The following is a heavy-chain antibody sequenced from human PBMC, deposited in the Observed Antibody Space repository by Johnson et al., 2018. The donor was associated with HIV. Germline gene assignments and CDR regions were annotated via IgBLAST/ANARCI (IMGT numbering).Heavy chain of an antibody. J-gene: IGHJ3*02. V-gene: IGHV3-30-3*01. CDR1: GFTFSSYA. CDR3: ARDGEDSTSSSGAFDI. D-gene: IGHD6-6*01. CDR2: ISFDGYNK. Sequence: VQLVESGGGVVQPGRSLRLSCAASGFTFSSYAMHWVRQAPGKGLEWVAVISFDGYNKYYADSVKGRFTISRDSSEKTLYLQMNSLRPEDTAVYYCARDGEDSTSSSGAFDIWGQGTMVTVSS.